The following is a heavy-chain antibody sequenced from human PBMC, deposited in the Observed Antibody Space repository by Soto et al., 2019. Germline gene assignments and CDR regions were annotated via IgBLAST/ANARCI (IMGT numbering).Heavy chain of an antibody. CDR2: IYYSGST. Sequence: SEALSLTCTVSGGSISSSSYYWGWIRQPPGKGLEWIGSIYYSGSTYYNPSLKSRVTISVDTSKNQFSLKLSSVTAADTAVYYCAKGGSGSYSNAFDIWGQGTMVSVSS. V-gene: IGHV4-39*01. D-gene: IGHD3-10*01. J-gene: IGHJ3*02. CDR1: GGSISSSSYY. CDR3: AKGGSGSYSNAFDI.